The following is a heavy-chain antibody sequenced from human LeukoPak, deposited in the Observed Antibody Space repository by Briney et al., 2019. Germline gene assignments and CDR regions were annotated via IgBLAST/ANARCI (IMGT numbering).Heavy chain of an antibody. J-gene: IGHJ4*02. CDR3: ARSPYYDY. CDR2: IYYSGSP. V-gene: IGHV4-61*08. Sequence: SETLSLTCTVSGGSISSGGYYWSWIRQPPGKGLEWIGYIYYSGSPNYNPSLRSRVTISVDTSKNQFSLKLSSVTAADTAVYFCARSPYYDYWGQGTLVTVSS. D-gene: IGHD3-10*01. CDR1: GGSISSGGYY.